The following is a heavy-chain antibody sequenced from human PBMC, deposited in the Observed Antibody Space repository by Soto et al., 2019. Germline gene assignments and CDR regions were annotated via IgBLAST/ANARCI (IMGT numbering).Heavy chain of an antibody. V-gene: IGHV3-33*01. J-gene: IGHJ4*02. CDR1: GFTFSSYG. CDR3: ARASGPFDY. CDR2: IWFDGSNK. Sequence: QVQLVESGGGVVQPGRSLRLSCAASGFTFSSYGMHWVRQAPGKGLEWVAVIWFDGSNKYYADSVKGRFTISRDNSKEKLYLQMNSLRAEDTSLYYCARASGPFDYWGQGTLVTVSS.